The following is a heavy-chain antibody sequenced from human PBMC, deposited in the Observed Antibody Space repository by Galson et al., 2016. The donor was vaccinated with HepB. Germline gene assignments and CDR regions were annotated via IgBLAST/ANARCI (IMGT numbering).Heavy chain of an antibody. D-gene: IGHD1-26*01. J-gene: IGHJ1*01. CDR3: ATWGPTTGEYFRH. Sequence: SVKVSCKASGYTFTSYGISWVRQAPGQGLEWMGWISTNNGFTNYAQKLLGRVTMTTDTSTNTAYLELRSLRSDDTAMYFCATWGPTTGEYFRHWGQGTLVTVSS. CDR1: GYTFTSYG. CDR2: ISTNNGFT. V-gene: IGHV1-18*01.